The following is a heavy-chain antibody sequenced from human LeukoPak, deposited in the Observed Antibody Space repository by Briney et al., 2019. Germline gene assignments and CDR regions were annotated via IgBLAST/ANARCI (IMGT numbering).Heavy chain of an antibody. Sequence: GGSLRLSCAACGFTFSSYAMSWVRQAPGKGLEWVSAISGSGGSTYYADSVKGRFTISRDNSKNTLYLQMNSLRAEDTAVYYCAKQIGYCSSTSCYDLLSFDYWGQGTLVTVSS. CDR1: GFTFSSYA. CDR2: ISGSGGST. D-gene: IGHD2-2*01. J-gene: IGHJ4*02. CDR3: AKQIGYCSSTSCYDLLSFDY. V-gene: IGHV3-23*01.